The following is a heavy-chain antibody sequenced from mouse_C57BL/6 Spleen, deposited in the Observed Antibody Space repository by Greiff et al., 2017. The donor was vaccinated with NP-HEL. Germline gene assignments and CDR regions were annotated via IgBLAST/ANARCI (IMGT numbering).Heavy chain of an antibody. D-gene: IGHD4-1*01. V-gene: IGHV1-26*01. CDR3: ARWNWDRVDY. CDR1: GYTFTDYY. J-gene: IGHJ4*01. CDR2: INPNNGGT. Sequence: VQLQQSGPELVKPGASVKISCKASGYTFTDYYMNWVKQSHGKSLEWIGDINPNNGGTSYNQKFKGKATLTVDKSSSTAYMELRSLTSEDSAVYYCARWNWDRVDYWGQGTSVTVSS.